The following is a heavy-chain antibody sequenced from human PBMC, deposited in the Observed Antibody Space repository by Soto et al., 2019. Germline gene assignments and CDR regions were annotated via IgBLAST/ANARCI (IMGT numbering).Heavy chain of an antibody. J-gene: IGHJ4*02. CDR2: ISSSSSYI. CDR3: ARDSCNNGACYYFDS. D-gene: IGHD2-8*01. Sequence: PGGSLRLSCAAYGLTFSSYSMNWVRQAPGKGLEWVSSISSSSSYIYYADSVKGRFTISRDNAKNSLYLQMNSLRAEDTAVYYCARDSCNNGACYYFDSWGLDAPVTVSS. V-gene: IGHV3-21*01. CDR1: GLTFSSYS.